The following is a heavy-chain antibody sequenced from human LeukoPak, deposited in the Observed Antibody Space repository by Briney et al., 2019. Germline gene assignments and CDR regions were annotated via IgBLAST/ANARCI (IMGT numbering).Heavy chain of an antibody. CDR2: IKQDGSEK. J-gene: IGHJ6*02. CDR1: GFTFSSYW. CDR3: ARVAPNYYNYYGMDV. V-gene: IGHV3-7*03. Sequence: GGSLRLSCAASGFTFSSYWMSWVRQAPGKGLEWVANIKQDGSEKYYVDSVKGRFTISRDNAKNSLYLQMNSLRAEDTAVYYCARVAPNYYNYYGMDVWGQGTTVTVSS.